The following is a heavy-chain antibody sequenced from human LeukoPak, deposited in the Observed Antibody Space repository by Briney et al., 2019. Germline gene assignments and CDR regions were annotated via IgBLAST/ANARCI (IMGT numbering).Heavy chain of an antibody. CDR1: GGSISSGPYY. D-gene: IGHD2-2*01. V-gene: IGHV4-39*01. CDR3: ARGKGYSIVVVPAATYVDY. Sequence: SETLSLTCTVSGGSISSGPYYWVWIRQPPGKGLEWIGNFYYTGSTNYNPSLKSRLTISVDRSKNQFSLNLSSVTAADTAVYYCARGKGYSIVVVPAATYVDYWGQGTLVTVSS. J-gene: IGHJ4*02. CDR2: FYYTGST.